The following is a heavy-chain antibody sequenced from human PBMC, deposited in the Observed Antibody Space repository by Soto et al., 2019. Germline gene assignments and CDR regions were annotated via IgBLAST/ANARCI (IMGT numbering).Heavy chain of an antibody. D-gene: IGHD3-22*01. Sequence: HPGGSLRLSCAASGFTFSSYAMSWVRQAPGKGLEWVSSITSSGGNTYFADSVKGRFNISRDNSKNTLCLQMNSLRAEDTAVYYCVKEGSGSGYSQHHYWGQGTLVTVSS. V-gene: IGHV3-23*01. CDR1: GFTFSSYA. CDR2: ITSSGGNT. CDR3: VKEGSGSGYSQHHY. J-gene: IGHJ4*02.